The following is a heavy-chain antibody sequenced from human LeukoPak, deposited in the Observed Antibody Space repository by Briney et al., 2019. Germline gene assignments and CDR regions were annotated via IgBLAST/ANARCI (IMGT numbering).Heavy chain of an antibody. CDR2: IIPIFGIA. CDR1: GGTFSSYA. D-gene: IGHD6-13*01. Sequence: ASVKVSCKASGGTFSSYAISWVRQAPGQGLEWMGRIIPIFGIANYAQKFQGRVTITADKSTSTAYMELSSLRSEDTAVYYCAREVRPIRSSPEVGNFDYWAQETLVTVSS. V-gene: IGHV1-69*04. CDR3: AREVRPIRSSPEVGNFDY. J-gene: IGHJ4*02.